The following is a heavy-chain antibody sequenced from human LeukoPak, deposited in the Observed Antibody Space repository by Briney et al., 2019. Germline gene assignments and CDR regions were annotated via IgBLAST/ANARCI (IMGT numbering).Heavy chain of an antibody. J-gene: IGHJ6*03. CDR2: IYTSGST. Sequence: SETLSLTCTVSGGSISSHYWSWIRQPAGKGLEWIGRIYTSGSTNYNPSLKSRVTISVDTSKNQFSLKLSSVTAADTAVYYCARSVEGYCSGGSCYSYYYYMDVWGKGTTVTVSS. CDR1: GGSISSHY. V-gene: IGHV4-4*07. CDR3: ARSVEGYCSGGSCYSYYYYMDV. D-gene: IGHD2-15*01.